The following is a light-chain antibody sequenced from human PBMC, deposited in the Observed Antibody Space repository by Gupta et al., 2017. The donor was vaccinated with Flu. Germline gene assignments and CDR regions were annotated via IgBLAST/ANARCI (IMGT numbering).Light chain of an antibody. CDR2: SNN. Sequence: QSVLTQPPSASGTPGQRVTIPCSGSSSNIGSNTVNWYQQLPGTAPKLLIYSNNQRPSGVPARFSCSKSGTSASLAISGLQSEDEADYYCAAWDDSLNGPVFGGGTKLTVL. CDR3: AAWDDSLNGPV. V-gene: IGLV1-44*01. CDR1: SSNIGSNT. J-gene: IGLJ3*02.